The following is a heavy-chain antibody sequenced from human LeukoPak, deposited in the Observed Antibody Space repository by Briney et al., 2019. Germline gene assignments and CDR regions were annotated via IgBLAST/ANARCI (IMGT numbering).Heavy chain of an antibody. J-gene: IGHJ4*02. CDR3: AIINSRKYYFDY. D-gene: IGHD6-13*01. CDR1: GYSISSGYY. Sequence: SETLSLTCAVSGYSISSGYYWGWIRQPPGKGLEWIGSIYHSGSTYYNPSLKSRVTISVDTSKNQFSLKLSSVTAADMAVYYCAIINSRKYYFDYWGQGTLVTVSS. V-gene: IGHV4-38-2*01. CDR2: IYHSGST.